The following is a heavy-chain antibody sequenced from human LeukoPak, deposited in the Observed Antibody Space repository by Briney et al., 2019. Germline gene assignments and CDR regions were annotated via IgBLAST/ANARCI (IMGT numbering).Heavy chain of an antibody. Sequence: GGSLRLSCAASGFTFSDFGMTWVRQAPGKGLEWVSYISSSSLSIYYADSVKGRFTISRDNARNSLYLQMNSLRAEDTAMYYCARDATPTQLWFRGSFDYWGLGALVTVAS. CDR2: ISSSSLSI. CDR3: ARDATPTQLWFRGSFDY. J-gene: IGHJ4*02. D-gene: IGHD5-18*01. V-gene: IGHV3-48*01. CDR1: GFTFSDFG.